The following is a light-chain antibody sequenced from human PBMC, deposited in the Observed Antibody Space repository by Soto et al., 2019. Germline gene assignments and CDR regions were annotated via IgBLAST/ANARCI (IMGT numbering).Light chain of an antibody. CDR1: QSVSSN. Sequence: EVVMTQSPATLSVSLGDRATLSCRASQSVSSNLAWYQQKPGQAPRLLIYGASTRATGVPVRFGGSGSETEFTLTISDVQPEDFALYYCHQRQSWPRTFGQGTKVDIK. J-gene: IGKJ1*01. CDR2: GAS. CDR3: HQRQSWPRT. V-gene: IGKV3-15*01.